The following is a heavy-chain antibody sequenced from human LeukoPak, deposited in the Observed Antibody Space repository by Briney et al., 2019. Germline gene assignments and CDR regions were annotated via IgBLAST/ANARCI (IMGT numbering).Heavy chain of an antibody. CDR3: ARDRGSGYYLDY. J-gene: IGHJ4*02. CDR2: ISAYNGNT. Sequence: ASVKVSCKASGYTFISYGINWVRQAPGQGLEWMGWISAYNGNTNYAQKFQGRVTITADESTSTAYMELSSLRSEDTAVYYCARDRGSGYYLDYWGQGTLVTVSS. V-gene: IGHV1-18*01. CDR1: GYTFISYG. D-gene: IGHD3-22*01.